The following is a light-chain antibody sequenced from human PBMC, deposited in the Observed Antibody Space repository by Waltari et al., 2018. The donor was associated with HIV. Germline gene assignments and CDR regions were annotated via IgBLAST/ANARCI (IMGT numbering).Light chain of an antibody. CDR2: DDN. J-gene: IGLJ3*02. CDR3: QVWDPNDDWV. CDR1: KIGTKE. Sequence: YVLTQPPSVSVVPGQTATVACIGPKIGTKEVYWYRQRPGQAPEVVVHDDNDRPSEIPVRISGSNSGDMATLRIENVESDDEAVYSCQVWDPNDDWVFGGGTKLTVL. V-gene: IGLV3-21*02.